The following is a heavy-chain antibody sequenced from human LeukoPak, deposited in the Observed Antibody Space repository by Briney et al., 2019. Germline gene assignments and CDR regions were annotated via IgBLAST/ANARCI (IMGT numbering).Heavy chain of an antibody. CDR2: GDYSGGT. CDR1: GDSFTSVTDY. V-gene: IGHV4-39*07. D-gene: IGHD6-19*01. CDR3: AGERGEEYSSGWYKTNFFYN. Sequence: SETLSLTCTVSGDSFTSVTDYWAWIRQPPGKGLEWIATGDYSGGTYYNPSLESRVAISADMSKNQISPHLTSVTGADTAVYYCAGERGEEYSSGWYKTNFFYNWGQGVRVTVSS. J-gene: IGHJ4*02.